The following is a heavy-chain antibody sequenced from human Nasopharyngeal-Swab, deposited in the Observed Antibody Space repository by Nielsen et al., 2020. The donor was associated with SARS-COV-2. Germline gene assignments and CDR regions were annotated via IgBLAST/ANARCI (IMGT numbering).Heavy chain of an antibody. Sequence: WVRPAPGQGLEWLGGIIPIFGTANYAQKFQGRVTITADESTSTDYMELSSLRSEDTAVYYCERNRLAYCSSTSCSYYYMDVWGKGTTVTVSS. D-gene: IGHD2-2*01. V-gene: IGHV1-69*01. J-gene: IGHJ6*03. CDR2: IIPIFGTA. CDR3: ERNRLAYCSSTSCSYYYMDV.